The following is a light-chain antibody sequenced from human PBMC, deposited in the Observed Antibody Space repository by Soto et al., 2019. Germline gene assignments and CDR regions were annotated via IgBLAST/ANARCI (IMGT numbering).Light chain of an antibody. CDR2: SDN. V-gene: IGLV1-47*02. Sequence: QAVLTQPPSASGTPGQRVTISCSGSSSNIGSNYVYWYQQLPGTAPKVLIYSDNQRPSGVPDRFSGSKSGTSASLAISGLPSEDEADYYCAAWDDSLSGRVVFGGGTKLTVL. CDR3: AAWDDSLSGRVV. CDR1: SSNIGSNY. J-gene: IGLJ2*01.